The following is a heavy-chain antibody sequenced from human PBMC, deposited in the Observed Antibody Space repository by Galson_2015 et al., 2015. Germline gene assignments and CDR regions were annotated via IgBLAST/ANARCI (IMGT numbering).Heavy chain of an antibody. CDR1: GYTFTGYY. Sequence: SVKVSCKASGYTFTGYYMHWVRQAPGQGLEWMGWINPNSGGTNYAQKFQGWVTMTRDTSISTAYMELSRLRSDDTAVYYCARDRNPTTETGTIFTNWFDPWGQGTLVTVSS. J-gene: IGHJ5*02. CDR3: ARDRNPTTETGTIFTNWFDP. D-gene: IGHD1-7*01. V-gene: IGHV1-2*04. CDR2: INPNSGGT.